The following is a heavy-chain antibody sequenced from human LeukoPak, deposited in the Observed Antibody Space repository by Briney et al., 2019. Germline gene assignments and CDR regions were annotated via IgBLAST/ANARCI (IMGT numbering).Heavy chain of an antibody. D-gene: IGHD2-21*01. CDR3: AGWGPMWSPSNY. Sequence: SETLSFTCTGSGYSISSGYYWGWIRRPPGKGLEWIGSIYHSGSTYYNPSLKSRVTISVDTSKNQFSLRLSSVTAADTAVYYCAGWGPMWSPSNYWGQGTLVTVSS. CDR2: IYHSGST. V-gene: IGHV4-38-2*02. CDR1: GYSISSGYY. J-gene: IGHJ4*02.